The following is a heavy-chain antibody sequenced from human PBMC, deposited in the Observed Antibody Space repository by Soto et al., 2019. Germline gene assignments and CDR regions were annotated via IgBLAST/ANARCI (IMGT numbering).Heavy chain of an antibody. CDR2: IYYTGST. D-gene: IGHD2-15*01. CDR1: GYSRESYC. V-gene: IGHV4-59*01. J-gene: IGHJ4*02. Sequence: SETLSLTCTVSGYSRESYCWNLIRQPPGKGLEWIGYIYYTGSTNYNPSLKSRVSISIDTSKNQFSLQLSSVTAADTAIYYCARDATLRHWGQGSLVTVSS. CDR3: ARDATLRH.